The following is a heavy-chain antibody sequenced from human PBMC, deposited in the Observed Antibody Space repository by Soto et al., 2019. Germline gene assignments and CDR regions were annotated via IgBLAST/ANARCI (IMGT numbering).Heavy chain of an antibody. CDR1: GYTFTSYD. D-gene: IGHD6-13*01. J-gene: IGHJ5*02. CDR2: MNPNSGNT. V-gene: IGHV1-8*01. CDR3: ASERSAAGTGRFDP. Sequence: QVQLVQSGAEVKKPGASVKVSCKASGYTFTSYDINWVRQATGQGLEWMGWMNPNSGNTGYAQKFQAIVTRTRNTTISTAYMQLSRLRSEDTAVYYWASERSAAGTGRFDPWGQGTLVTVSS.